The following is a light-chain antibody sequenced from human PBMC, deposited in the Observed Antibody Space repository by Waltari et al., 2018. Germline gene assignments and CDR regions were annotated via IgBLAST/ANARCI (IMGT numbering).Light chain of an antibody. CDR2: KAS. J-gene: IGKJ1*01. CDR1: QSISNL. V-gene: IGKV1-5*03. CDR3: QQYNGR. Sequence: DIQLTQSPSTLSASVGDRVTITCRASQSISNLLAWYQQKPGKAPKYLISKASNLESGVPSRVSGSGSGTDFTLTISSLQPDDFASYYCQQYNGRFGQGTKVEMK.